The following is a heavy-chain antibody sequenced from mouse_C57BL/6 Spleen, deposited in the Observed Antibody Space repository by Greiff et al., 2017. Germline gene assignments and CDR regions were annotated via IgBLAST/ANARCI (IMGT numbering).Heavy chain of an antibody. CDR2: INPNNGGT. J-gene: IGHJ4*01. V-gene: IGHV1-18*01. CDR1: GYTFTDYN. Sequence: EVQLQQSGPELVKPGASVKIPCKASGYTFTDYNMDWVKQSHGKSLEWIGDINPNNGGTIYNQKFKGKATLTVDKSSSTAYMERRSLTSEDTAVYYCAREKGYGNYGGYAMDYWGQGTSVTVSS. D-gene: IGHD2-1*01. CDR3: AREKGYGNYGGYAMDY.